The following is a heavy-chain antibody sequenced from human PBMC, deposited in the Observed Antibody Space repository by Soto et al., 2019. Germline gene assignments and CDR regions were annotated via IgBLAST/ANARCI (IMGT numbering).Heavy chain of an antibody. J-gene: IGHJ4*02. D-gene: IGHD3-16*02. V-gene: IGHV4-38-2*01. CDR3: AGGLTFGGVIVIPH. Sequence: SETLSLTCAVSGYSISSGYYCGCIRQPPGKGLEWIGSIYHSGSTYYNPSLKSRVTISVDTSKNQFSLKLSSVTAADTAVYYCAGGLTFGGVIVIPHWGQGTLVTVSS. CDR2: IYHSGST. CDR1: GYSISSGYY.